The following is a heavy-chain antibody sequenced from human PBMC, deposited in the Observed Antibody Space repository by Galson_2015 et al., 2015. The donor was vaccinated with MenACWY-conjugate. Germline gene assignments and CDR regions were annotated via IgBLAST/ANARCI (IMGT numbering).Heavy chain of an antibody. CDR3: ARLPAGSEIRYFYGMDV. CDR1: GLTFSSNW. J-gene: IGHJ6*02. Sequence: SLRLSCAASGLTFSSNWMSWVRQAPGKGLEWVANINQDGSEKYYVDSMKGRFTISRDDVKNSLYLQMNNLRAEDTAVYYCARLPAGSEIRYFYGMDVWGQGTTVTVSS. V-gene: IGHV3-7*03. CDR2: INQDGSEK. D-gene: IGHD5-24*01.